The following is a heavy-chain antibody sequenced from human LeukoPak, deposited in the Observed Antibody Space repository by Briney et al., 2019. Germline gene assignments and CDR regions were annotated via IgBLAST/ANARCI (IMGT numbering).Heavy chain of an antibody. CDR3: GRDMWGTMDY. CDR2: INHGGSDI. V-gene: IGHV3-74*01. J-gene: IGHJ4*02. Sequence: TGGSLRLSCVASGFTFSGYWMHWVRQAPGKGPVWVSRINHGGSDITYADSVKGRFTIPRDNAKNTLYLQMNSLSVEDTAVYFCGRDMWGTMDYWGQGALVTVSS. D-gene: IGHD3-16*01. CDR1: GFTFSGYW.